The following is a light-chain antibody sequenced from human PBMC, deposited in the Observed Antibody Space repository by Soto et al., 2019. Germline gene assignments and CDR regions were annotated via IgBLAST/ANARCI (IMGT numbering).Light chain of an antibody. CDR1: SGDVGTYNV. Sequence: QSALTQTASLSGSPGQSITISCTGTSGDVGTYNVVSWYQHHPGKAPKLIIYDDTKRPSGVSNHFSGSKSGKTASLIISGLQADDEAAYYCCSYAGTRTLIFGGGTQLTVL. CDR2: DDT. V-gene: IGLV2-23*01. J-gene: IGLJ2*01. CDR3: CSYAGTRTLI.